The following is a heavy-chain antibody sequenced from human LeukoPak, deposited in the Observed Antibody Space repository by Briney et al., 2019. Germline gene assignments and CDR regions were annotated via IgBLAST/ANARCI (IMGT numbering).Heavy chain of an antibody. CDR1: GYTFTDYF. V-gene: IGHV1-2*02. CDR3: ARGRGFDI. J-gene: IGHJ3*02. CDR2: INPNSGGT. Sequence: ASVKVSCKTSGYTFTDYFIHWVRQAPGQGLEWMGWINPNSGGTNYAQNFQGRVTLTRDTSINTAYMDLSSLRSDDTALYYCARGRGFDIWGQGTMVTVSS.